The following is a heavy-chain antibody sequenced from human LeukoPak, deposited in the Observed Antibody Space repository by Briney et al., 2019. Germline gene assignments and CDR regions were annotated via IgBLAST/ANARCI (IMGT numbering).Heavy chain of an antibody. V-gene: IGHV3-30*18. CDR3: AKDPVAGTYYYYGMDV. Sequence: GASLRLSCAASGFTFSSYGMHWVRHAPGKGLVWVSDISYDGSNKYYADSVKGRFTISRDNSKNTLYLQLNSLRAEDTAVYYCAKDPVAGTYYYYGMDVWGQGTTVTVSS. D-gene: IGHD6-19*01. CDR2: ISYDGSNK. CDR1: GFTFSSYG. J-gene: IGHJ6*02.